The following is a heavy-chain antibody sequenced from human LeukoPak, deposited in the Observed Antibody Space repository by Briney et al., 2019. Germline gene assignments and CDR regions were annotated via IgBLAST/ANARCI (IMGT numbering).Heavy chain of an antibody. V-gene: IGHV4-59*12. CDR2: IYHSGST. CDR3: ARDPMTAYDY. Sequence: PSETLSLTCTVSGGSLSNYYWSWIRQPPGKGLEWIGEIYHSGSTNYNPSLKSRVTISVDKSKNQFSLKLSSVTAADTAVYYCARDPMTAYDYWGQGTLVTVSS. CDR1: GGSLSNYY. J-gene: IGHJ4*02.